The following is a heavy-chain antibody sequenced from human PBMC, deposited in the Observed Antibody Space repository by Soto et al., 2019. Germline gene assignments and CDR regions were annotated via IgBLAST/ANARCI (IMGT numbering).Heavy chain of an antibody. Sequence: QVQLQESGPGLVKPSETLSLTRTVSGGSISTYYWSWIRQPPGKGLEWIGHIYNSGFTNYNPSLEGRVTISVDTSKNYFSLKVSSVTTADTAVYYCARLERTVTGYYYYYGVDVWGQGTTVTVSS. CDR2: IYNSGFT. CDR3: ARLERTVTGYYYYYGVDV. V-gene: IGHV4-59*01. J-gene: IGHJ6*02. D-gene: IGHD4-17*01. CDR1: GGSISTYY.